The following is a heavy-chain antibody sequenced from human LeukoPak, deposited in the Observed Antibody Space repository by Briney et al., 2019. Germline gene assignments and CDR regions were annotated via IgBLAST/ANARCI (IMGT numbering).Heavy chain of an antibody. CDR1: GGFISNYY. D-gene: IGHD6-13*01. CDR3: ARTTEAHSWQTRYYSYYMDA. J-gene: IGHJ6*03. Sequence: SETLSLTCTVSGGFISNYYWSWIRQPPGKGLGWIGYIYYSWSTNCNPSLKSRVTISVDTSKNQVSLKLSSVTAADTAVYYCARTTEAHSWQTRYYSYYMDAWGKGTPVTVSS. V-gene: IGHV4-59*01. CDR2: IYYSWST.